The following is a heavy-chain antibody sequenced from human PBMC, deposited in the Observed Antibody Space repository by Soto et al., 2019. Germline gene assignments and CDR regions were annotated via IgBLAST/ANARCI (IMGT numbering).Heavy chain of an antibody. Sequence: SVKVSCKASGFTFTSSAVQWVRQARGQRLEWIGWIVVGSGNTNYAQKFQERVTITRDMSTSTAYMELSSLRSEDTAVYYCAAVYDSSGYYYVDAFDIWGQGTMVTVSS. CDR1: GFTFTSSA. CDR2: IVVGSGNT. CDR3: AAVYDSSGYYYVDAFDI. D-gene: IGHD3-22*01. J-gene: IGHJ3*02. V-gene: IGHV1-58*01.